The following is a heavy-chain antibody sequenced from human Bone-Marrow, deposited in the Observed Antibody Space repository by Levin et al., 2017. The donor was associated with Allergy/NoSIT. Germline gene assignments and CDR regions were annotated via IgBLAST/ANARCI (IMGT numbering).Heavy chain of an antibody. CDR2: IFDTGAT. V-gene: IGHV4-61*08. D-gene: IGHD6-25*01. CDR3: ARSSLTIGYFFD. Sequence: SETLSLTCSVSGTSVTSGAYHWSWIRQPPGKGLEWIGSIFDTGATNYNPSLEGRFTISIDTSNNQFSVRLPSVTAADPAVYYCARSSLTIGYFFDWGQGTLVTVSS. J-gene: IGHJ4*02. CDR1: GTSVTSGAYH.